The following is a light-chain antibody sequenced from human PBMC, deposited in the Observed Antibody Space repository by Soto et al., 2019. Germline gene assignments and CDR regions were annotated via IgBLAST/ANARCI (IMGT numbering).Light chain of an antibody. V-gene: IGKV3-15*01. CDR1: QSLSSN. CDR2: GAS. Sequence: EIVMTQSPATLSVSPGERATLSCRASQSLSSNLGWYQQKPGQAPRLLIYGASTRATGIPARFSGSGSGTDFTLTISSLQSEDFAVYYCQQYDKWPITFGQGTRLEIK. CDR3: QQYDKWPIT. J-gene: IGKJ5*01.